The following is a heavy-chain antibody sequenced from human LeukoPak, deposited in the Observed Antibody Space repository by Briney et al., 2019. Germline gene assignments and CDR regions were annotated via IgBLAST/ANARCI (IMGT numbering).Heavy chain of an antibody. CDR2: ISAYNGNT. CDR1: GYTFTSYG. Sequence: ASVKVSCKASGYTFTSYGISWVRQAPGQGLEWMGWISAYNGNTNYAQKLQGRVTMTTDTYASTAYMELSSLRSEDTAVYYCATPGSGSSSWWLSWFDPWGQGTLVTVSS. CDR3: ATPGSGSSSWWLSWFDP. D-gene: IGHD6-13*01. V-gene: IGHV1-18*04. J-gene: IGHJ5*02.